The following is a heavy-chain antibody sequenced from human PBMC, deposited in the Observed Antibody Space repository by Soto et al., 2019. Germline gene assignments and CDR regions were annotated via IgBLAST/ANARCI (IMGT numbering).Heavy chain of an antibody. J-gene: IGHJ4*02. CDR2: MNPNSGDT. CDR3: ARVGGNWNDDYFDY. CDR1: GYTFTSHD. V-gene: IGHV1-8*01. Sequence: QVQLVQSGTEVKKPGASVKVSCKASGYTFTSHDINWVRQATGQGLEWMGWMNPNSGDTGYAQKFQGRVTMTRDTSIRTAYMELISLRSEDTAVYYCARVGGNWNDDYFDYWGQGTLVTVSS. D-gene: IGHD1-1*01.